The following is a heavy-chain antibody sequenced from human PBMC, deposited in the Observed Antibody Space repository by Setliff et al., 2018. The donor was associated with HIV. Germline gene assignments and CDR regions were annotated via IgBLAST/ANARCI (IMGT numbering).Heavy chain of an antibody. D-gene: IGHD3-10*01. CDR1: GGSFNDYY. V-gene: IGHV4-34*01. J-gene: IGHJ4*02. Sequence: SETLSLTCAVYGGSFNDYYWTWIRQPPGKGLEWIGEIDHSGSTKYHASLKSRVTISIDTSKNQISLKWSSVTAADTAVYYCARGLNYYGSGSYLPLGYWGQGTLVTVS. CDR2: IDHSGST. CDR3: ARGLNYYGSGSYLPLGY.